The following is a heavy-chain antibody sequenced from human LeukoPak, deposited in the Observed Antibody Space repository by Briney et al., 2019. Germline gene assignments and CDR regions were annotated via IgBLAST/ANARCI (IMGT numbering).Heavy chain of an antibody. D-gene: IGHD4-23*01. CDR1: GYTFTSYD. V-gene: IGHV1-8*03. CDR3: ARRTSPLPRLVNAFDI. J-gene: IGHJ3*02. Sequence: ASVKVSCKASGYTFTSYDINWVRQATGQGLEWMGWMNPNSGNTGYAQKFQGRVTITRNTSISTAYMELSSLRSEDTAVYYCARRTSPLPRLVNAFDIWGQGTMVTVSS. CDR2: MNPNSGNT.